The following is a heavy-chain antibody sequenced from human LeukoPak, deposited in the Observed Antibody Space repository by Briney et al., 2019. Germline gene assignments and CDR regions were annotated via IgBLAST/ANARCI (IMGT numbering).Heavy chain of an antibody. CDR1: GFTFSSYA. D-gene: IGHD6-19*01. J-gene: IGHJ4*02. CDR2: IFGSGEST. V-gene: IGHV3-23*01. CDR3: AKDRSGWYYFDY. Sequence: GSLRLSCAASGFTFSSYAMTWVRQAPGKGLEWVSSIFGSGESTYYTDSVKGRFTISRDNSKNTLYLQMNSLRAEDTAVYYCAKDRSGWYYFDYWGQGTLVTVSS.